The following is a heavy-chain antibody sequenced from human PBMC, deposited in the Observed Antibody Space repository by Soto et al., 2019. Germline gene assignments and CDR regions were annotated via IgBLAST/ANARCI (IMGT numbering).Heavy chain of an antibody. V-gene: IGHV3-30-3*01. CDR2: ISYDGSNK. D-gene: IGHD4-17*01. CDR3: ARDNYGVSSY. Sequence: GGSLRLSCAASGLTFSSYAMHWVRQAPGKGLEWVAVISYDGSNKYYADSVKGRFTISRDNSKNTLYLQMNSLRAEDTAVYYCARDNYGVSSYWGQGTLVTVSS. CDR1: GLTFSSYA. J-gene: IGHJ4*02.